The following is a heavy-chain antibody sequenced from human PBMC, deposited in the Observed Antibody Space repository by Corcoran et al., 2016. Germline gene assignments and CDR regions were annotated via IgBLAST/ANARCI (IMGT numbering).Heavy chain of an antibody. V-gene: IGHV1-46*01. CDR3: ARDRRDGVGFGGDFDY. J-gene: IGHJ4*02. CDR1: GYTFTSYY. CDR2: INPSGGST. Sequence: QVQLVQSGAEVKKPGASVKVSCKASGYTFTSYYMHWVRQAPGQGLEWMGIINPSGGSTSYAQKFQGRVTMTRDTSTSTVYMELSSLRSEDTAGYYCARDRRDGVGFGGDFDYWGQGTLVTVSS. D-gene: IGHD3-10*01.